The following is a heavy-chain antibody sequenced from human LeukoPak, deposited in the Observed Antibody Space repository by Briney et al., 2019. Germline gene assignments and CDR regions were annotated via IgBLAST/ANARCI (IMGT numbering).Heavy chain of an antibody. D-gene: IGHD3-22*01. CDR1: GFTFSTYG. V-gene: IGHV3-48*02. Sequence: PGGSLRLSCAASGFTFSTYGMSWVRQAPGKGLEWLSYISYSDTAKYYADSVKGRLTISRDNAENSLHLQMNSLRDEDTAVYYCARYFDRSGFYRDAFDVWGQGTMVTVSS. J-gene: IGHJ3*01. CDR3: ARYFDRSGFYRDAFDV. CDR2: ISYSDTAK.